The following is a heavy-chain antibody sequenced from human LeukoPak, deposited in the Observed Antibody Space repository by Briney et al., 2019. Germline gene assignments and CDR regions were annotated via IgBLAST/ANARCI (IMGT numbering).Heavy chain of an antibody. J-gene: IGHJ4*02. V-gene: IGHV3-74*01. Sequence: GGSLRLSCAASGFTFSSYWMHWVRQAPGKGLVWVSRINSDGSSTNYADSVKGRFTISRDNAKNSLYLQMNSLRVEDTAFYYCAKDNRRHYTSGPNPDSLHWGQGALVTVSS. D-gene: IGHD6-19*01. CDR1: GFTFSSYW. CDR3: AKDNRRHYTSGPNPDSLH. CDR2: INSDGSST.